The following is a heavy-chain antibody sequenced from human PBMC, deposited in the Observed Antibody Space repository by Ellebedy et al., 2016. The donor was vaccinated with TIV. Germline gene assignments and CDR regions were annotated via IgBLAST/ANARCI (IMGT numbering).Heavy chain of an antibody. Sequence: MPSETLSLTCTVSGGSITSEAYYWSWIRQYPGKGLEWIGFSDYSGSTNYNASLKGRVDISIDKSTNQFSLKLTSVTAADTAVYFCARGGSTVRGVIGYWGQGTLVTVSS. V-gene: IGHV4-31*03. J-gene: IGHJ4*02. CDR3: ARGGSTVRGVIGY. CDR1: GGSITSEAYY. D-gene: IGHD3-10*01. CDR2: SDYSGST.